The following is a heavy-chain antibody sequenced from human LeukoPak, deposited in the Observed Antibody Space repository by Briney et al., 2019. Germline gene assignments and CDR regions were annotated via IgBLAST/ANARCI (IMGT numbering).Heavy chain of an antibody. V-gene: IGHV4-59*01. D-gene: IGHD2/OR15-2a*01. J-gene: IGHJ4*02. CDR1: GGSISDYY. CDR3: ARGPNRYYFDY. CDR2: IYYSGRT. Sequence: SETLSLTCTVSGGSISDYYWSWIRQPPGKGLEWTGYIYYSGRTNYNPSLKSRVTISVDTSKNQFSLKLSSVTAADTAVYYCARGPNRYYFDYWGQGTLVTVSS.